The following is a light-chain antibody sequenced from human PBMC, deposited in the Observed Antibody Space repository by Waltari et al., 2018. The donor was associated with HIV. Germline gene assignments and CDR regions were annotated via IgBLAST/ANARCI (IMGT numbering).Light chain of an antibody. CDR3: QQYYTFPRT. CDR1: QGISSY. J-gene: IGKJ1*01. Sequence: VIWMTQSPSLLSASTGDRVTISCLMSQGISSYLAWYQQKPGKAPELLIYAASTLQSGVPSRFSGSGSGTDFTLTISCLQSEDFATYYCQQYYTFPRTFGQGTKVEIK. CDR2: AAS. V-gene: IGKV1D-8*01.